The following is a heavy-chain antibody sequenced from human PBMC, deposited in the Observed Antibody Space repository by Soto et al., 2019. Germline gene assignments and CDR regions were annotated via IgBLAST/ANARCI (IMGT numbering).Heavy chain of an antibody. CDR1: GGSISSYY. Sequence: SETLSLTCTVSGGSISSYYWSWIRQPPGKGLEWIGYIYYSGSTNYNPSLKSRVTISVDTSKNQFFLKLSSVTAADTAVFFFSSGSYSSSWYGDYYYGMDVWGQGTTVTVSS. D-gene: IGHD6-13*01. V-gene: IGHV4-59*01. J-gene: IGHJ6*02. CDR2: IYYSGST. CDR3: SSGSYSSSWYGDYYYGMDV.